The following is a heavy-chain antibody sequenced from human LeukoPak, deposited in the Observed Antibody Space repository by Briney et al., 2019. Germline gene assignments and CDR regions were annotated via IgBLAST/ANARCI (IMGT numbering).Heavy chain of an antibody. CDR3: ARGELELGLLDY. V-gene: IGHV4-34*01. Sequence: PSETLSLTCAVYGGSFSGYYWSWIRQPPGKGLEWIGEINHSGSTNYNPSLKSRVTMSVDTSKNQFSLKLSSVTAADTAVYYCARGELELGLLDYWGQGTLVTVSS. J-gene: IGHJ4*02. CDR1: GGSFSGYY. CDR2: INHSGST. D-gene: IGHD1-7*01.